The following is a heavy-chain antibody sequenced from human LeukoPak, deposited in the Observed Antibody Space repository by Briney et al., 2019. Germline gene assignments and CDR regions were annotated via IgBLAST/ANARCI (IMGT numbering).Heavy chain of an antibody. D-gene: IGHD3-3*01. J-gene: IGHJ4*02. CDR3: ARDRPEVYDFWNGYAYGPFDY. V-gene: IGHV3-11*04. CDR1: GFTFSDYY. CDR2: ISSSGSTI. Sequence: NTGGSLRLSCAASGFTFSDYYMSWIRQAPGKGLEWVSYISSSGSTIYYADSVKGRFTISRDNAKNSLYLQMNSLRAEDTAVYYCARDRPEVYDFWNGYAYGPFDYWGQGTLVTVSS.